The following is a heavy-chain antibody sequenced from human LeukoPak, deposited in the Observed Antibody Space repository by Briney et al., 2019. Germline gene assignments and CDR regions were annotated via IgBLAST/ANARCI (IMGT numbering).Heavy chain of an antibody. J-gene: IGHJ4*02. CDR3: ARMDSSRYPFDY. D-gene: IGHD6-13*01. CDR2: ISSSSSYI. CDR1: GFTFSSYS. V-gene: IGHV3-21*01. Sequence: PGGSLRLSCAASGFTFSSYSMNWVRQAPGKGLEWVSSISSSSSYIYYADSVKGRFTISRDNAKNSLYLQMNSLRAEDTAVYYCARMDSSRYPFDYWGQGTLVTVSP.